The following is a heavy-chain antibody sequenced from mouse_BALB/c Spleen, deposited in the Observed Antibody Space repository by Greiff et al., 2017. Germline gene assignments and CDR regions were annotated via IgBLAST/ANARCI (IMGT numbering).Heavy chain of an antibody. CDR2: ISSGGSYT. J-gene: IGHJ4*01. Sequence: EVKLMESGGDLVKPGGSLKVSCAASGFTFSSYGMSWVRQTPDKRLEWVATISSGGSYTYYPDSVKGRFTISRDNAKNTLYLQMSSLKSEDTAMYYCARHRYERDYAMDYWGQGTSVTVSS. CDR1: GFTFSSYG. CDR3: ARHRYERDYAMDY. V-gene: IGHV5-6*01. D-gene: IGHD2-14*01.